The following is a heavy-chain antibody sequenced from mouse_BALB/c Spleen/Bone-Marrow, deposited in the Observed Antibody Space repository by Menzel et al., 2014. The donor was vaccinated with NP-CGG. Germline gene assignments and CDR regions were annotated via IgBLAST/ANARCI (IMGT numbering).Heavy chain of an antibody. CDR3: ARGGGYDYGHYYAMDY. V-gene: IGHV5-6-5*01. CDR2: ISSGGST. J-gene: IGHJ4*01. CDR1: GFTFSSYA. Sequence: EVKLMESGGGLVKPGGSLKPSCAASGFTFSSYAMSWVRQTPEKRLEWVASISSGGSTYYLDSVKGRFTISRDNARNILYLQMSSLRSEDTAMYYCARGGGYDYGHYYAMDYWGQGTSVTVSS. D-gene: IGHD2-4*01.